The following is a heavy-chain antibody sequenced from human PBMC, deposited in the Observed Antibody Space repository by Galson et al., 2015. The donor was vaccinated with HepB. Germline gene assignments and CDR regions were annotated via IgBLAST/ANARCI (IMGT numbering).Heavy chain of an antibody. V-gene: IGHV1-18*01. Sequence: SVTVSCKASGYTITSYGISWVRQAPGQGLEWMGWISAYNGNTDYAQKLQGRVTMTTDTSTSTAYMELRSLRSDDTAVYYCARDGRRYCSSTSCWYWYFDLWGRGTLVTVSS. D-gene: IGHD2-2*01. CDR1: GYTITSYG. J-gene: IGHJ2*01. CDR2: ISAYNGNT. CDR3: ARDGRRYCSSTSCWYWYFDL.